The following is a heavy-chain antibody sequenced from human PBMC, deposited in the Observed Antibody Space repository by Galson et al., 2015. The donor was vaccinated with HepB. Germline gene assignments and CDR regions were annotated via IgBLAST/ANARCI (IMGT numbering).Heavy chain of an antibody. Sequence: SVKVSCKASGFNFTSSAMQWVRQARGQRLEWIGWIVVGSGNTKDAQKFQERVTITRDMSTRTAYMELNNLRADDTGVYYCARGDYDILTMDVWGQGTTVIVSS. V-gene: IGHV1-58*02. J-gene: IGHJ6*02. CDR1: GFNFTSSA. D-gene: IGHD3-9*01. CDR3: ARGDYDILTMDV. CDR2: IVVGSGNT.